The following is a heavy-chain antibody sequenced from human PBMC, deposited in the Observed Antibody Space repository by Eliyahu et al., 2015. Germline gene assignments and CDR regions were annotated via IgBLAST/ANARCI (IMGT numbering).Heavy chain of an antibody. J-gene: IGHJ2*01. Sequence: QVQLVESGGGVVQPGXSLRLSXAAXGFXFSSYGMHWVRQAPGKGLEWVAVISYDGSNKYYADSVKGRFTISRDNSKNTLYLQMNSLRAEDTAVYYCAKDPGGDYVSWYFDLWGRGTLVTVSS. CDR2: ISYDGSNK. D-gene: IGHD4-17*01. CDR1: GFXFSSYG. CDR3: AKDPGGDYVSWYFDL. V-gene: IGHV3-30*18.